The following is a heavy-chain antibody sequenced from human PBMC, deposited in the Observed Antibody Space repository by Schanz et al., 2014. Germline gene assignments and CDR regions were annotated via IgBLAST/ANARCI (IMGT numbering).Heavy chain of an antibody. V-gene: IGHV7-4-1*02. CDR1: GYSFSTYA. CDR2: INTKTGNP. J-gene: IGHJ4*02. Sequence: QVQLVQSGAEVKKPGASVKVSCKTSGYSFSTYAMNWVRQAPGQGLEWMGWINTKTGNPTYAQGFTGRFVCSLDTSVSTTHLQITNLKADDTAVYYCARGYCAGTSCPIFDYWGQGTLVTVSS. D-gene: IGHD2-2*01. CDR3: ARGYCAGTSCPIFDY.